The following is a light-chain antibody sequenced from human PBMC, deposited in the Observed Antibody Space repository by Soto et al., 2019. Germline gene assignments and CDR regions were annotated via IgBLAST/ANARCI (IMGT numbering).Light chain of an antibody. CDR2: GAS. V-gene: IGKV3-20*01. J-gene: IGKJ1*01. CDR1: QSVDRSF. CDR3: QQYVSSVT. Sequence: EIVLTQSPGSLSLSPGERGTLSCRASQSVDRSFFAWYQQKPDQAPRLLIYGASNRATGIPDRFSGSGSGTDFTLTISRLEPEDFAVYYCQQYVSSVTFGQGTKVEIK.